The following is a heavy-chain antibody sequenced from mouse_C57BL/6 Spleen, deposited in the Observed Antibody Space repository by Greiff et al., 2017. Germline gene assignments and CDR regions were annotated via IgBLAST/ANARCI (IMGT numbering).Heavy chain of an antibody. J-gene: IGHJ1*03. CDR1: GFSLTSYG. CDR3: AKKGDYGSTDWYFDV. D-gene: IGHD1-1*01. CDR2: IWRGGST. V-gene: IGHV2-5*01. Sequence: MQLQQSGPGLVQPSQSLSITCTVSGFSLTSYGVHWVRQSPGKGLEWLGVIWRGGSTDYNAAFMSRLSITKDNSKSQVFFKMNSLQADDTAIYYCAKKGDYGSTDWYFDVWGTGTTVTVSS.